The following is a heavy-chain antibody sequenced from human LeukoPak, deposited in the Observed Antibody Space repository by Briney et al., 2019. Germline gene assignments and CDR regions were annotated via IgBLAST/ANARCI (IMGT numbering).Heavy chain of an antibody. J-gene: IGHJ4*02. CDR2: TNWNGGST. Sequence: PGGSLRLSCAASGFTFDDYGMSWVRQAPGKGLEWVSGTNWNGGSTGYADSVKGRFTISRDNAKNSLYLQMNSLRAEDTALYYCATHSGGLNFDYWGQGTLVTVSS. D-gene: IGHD2-15*01. CDR1: GFTFDDYG. CDR3: ATHSGGLNFDY. V-gene: IGHV3-20*04.